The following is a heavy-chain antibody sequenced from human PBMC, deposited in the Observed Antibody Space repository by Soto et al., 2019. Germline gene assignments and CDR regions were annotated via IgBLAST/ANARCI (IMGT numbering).Heavy chain of an antibody. Sequence: PSETLSLTCTVSGGSISSSSYYWGWIRQPPGKGLEWIGSTHYSGSTYYNPSLKSRVTISVDTSKNQFSLKVRSVTAADTAVYYCATNGMARQNWFDPWGQGTLVTVSS. CDR3: ATNGMARQNWFDP. V-gene: IGHV4-39*01. J-gene: IGHJ5*02. CDR1: GGSISSSSYY. CDR2: THYSGST. D-gene: IGHD1-1*01.